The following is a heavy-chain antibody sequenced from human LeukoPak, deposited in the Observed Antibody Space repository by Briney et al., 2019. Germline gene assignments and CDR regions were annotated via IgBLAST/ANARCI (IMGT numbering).Heavy chain of an antibody. Sequence: PGGSLRLSCAVSGFTVSSIYMSWVRQAPGKGLEWVSSIYSDGNTYYADSVKGRFTISRDSSRNTLYLQMNSLRVEDSAVHYCAGDTHSSSWYDHWGQGTLVTVSS. CDR1: GFTVSSIY. CDR2: IYSDGNT. CDR3: AGDTHSSSWYDH. V-gene: IGHV3-53*01. D-gene: IGHD6-13*01. J-gene: IGHJ5*02.